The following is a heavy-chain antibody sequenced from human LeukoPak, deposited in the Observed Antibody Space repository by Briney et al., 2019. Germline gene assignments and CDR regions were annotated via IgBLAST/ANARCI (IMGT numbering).Heavy chain of an antibody. J-gene: IGHJ4*02. Sequence: SETLSLTCTVSGGSISSYYWSWIREPPGKGLEWIGYIYYSGSTNYNPSLKSRVTISVDTSKNQFSLKLSSVTAADTAVYYCARFDSSGYYFDYWGQGTLVTVSS. D-gene: IGHD3-22*01. CDR3: ARFDSSGYYFDY. CDR2: IYYSGST. CDR1: GGSISSYY. V-gene: IGHV4-59*01.